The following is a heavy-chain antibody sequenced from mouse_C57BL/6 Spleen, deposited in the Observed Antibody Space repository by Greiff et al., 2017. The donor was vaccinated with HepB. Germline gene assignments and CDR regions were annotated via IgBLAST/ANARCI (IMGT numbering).Heavy chain of an antibody. J-gene: IGHJ4*01. D-gene: IGHD4-1*02. V-gene: IGHV5-17*01. CDR1: GFTFSDYG. CDR3: ARLGTTGRYAMDY. Sequence: VQLKESGGGLVKPGGSLKLSCAASGFTFSDYGMHWVRQAPEKGLEWVAYISSGSSTIYYADTVKGRFTISRDNAKNTLFLQMTSLRSEDTAMYYCARLGTTGRYAMDYWGQGTSVTVSS. CDR2: ISSGSSTI.